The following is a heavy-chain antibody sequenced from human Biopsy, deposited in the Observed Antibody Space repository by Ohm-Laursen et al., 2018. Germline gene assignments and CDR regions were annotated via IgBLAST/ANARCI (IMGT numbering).Heavy chain of an antibody. J-gene: IGHJ4*02. Sequence: SQTLSLTCAVVSGGSPFTDSITRYYWNWIRQPPGKGLEWIGEITHSGYTNYNPSLKSRVTVSVDTSKNQFSLKPSSETAADTAVYYCASRLYGPNPIDYWGQGTLVTVSS. CDR1: GGSPFTDSITRYY. D-gene: IGHD2-8*01. V-gene: IGHV4-34*01. CDR3: ASRLYGPNPIDY. CDR2: ITHSGYT.